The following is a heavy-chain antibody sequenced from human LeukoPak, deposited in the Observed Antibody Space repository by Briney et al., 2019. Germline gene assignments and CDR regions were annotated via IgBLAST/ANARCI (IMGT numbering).Heavy chain of an antibody. CDR3: ARAPEYGTTDY. D-gene: IGHD1-7*01. CDR2: QKEDGIEK. V-gene: IGHV3-7*01. Sequence: GGSLRLSCAASGFTFSRSCMSSARLAPGKGLQWVANQKEDGIEKYYVYSVKGRFPISRDNAKNSLYLQMNSLTAEDTAVYYCARAPEYGTTDYWGQGTLVTVSS. CDR1: GFTFSRSC. J-gene: IGHJ4*02.